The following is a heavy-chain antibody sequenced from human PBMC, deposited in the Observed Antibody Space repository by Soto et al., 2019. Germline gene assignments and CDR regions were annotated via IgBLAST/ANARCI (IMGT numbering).Heavy chain of an antibody. V-gene: IGHV1-3*01. CDR2: INAGNGNT. CDR3: ARDIAAAGMDYYYGMDV. J-gene: IGHJ6*02. CDR1: GYTFTSYA. Sequence: QVQLVQSGAEVKKPGASVKVSCKASGYTFTSYAMHRVRQAPGQRLEWMGWINAGNGNTKYSQKFQGRVTITRDTSASTAYMELSSLRSEDTAVYYCARDIAAAGMDYYYGMDVWGQGTTVTVSS. D-gene: IGHD6-13*01.